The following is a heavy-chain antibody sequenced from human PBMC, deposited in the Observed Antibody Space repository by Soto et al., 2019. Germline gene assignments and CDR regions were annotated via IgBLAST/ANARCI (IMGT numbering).Heavy chain of an antibody. Sequence: SETLSLTCTVSGGSMNYYYWSWMRQPPGKGLEWIGYIYHSGSTYYNPSLKSRVTISVDRSKNQFSLKLSSVTAADTAVYYCASSHAGAHITAAVHWGQGTLVTVSS. CDR3: ASSHAGAHITAAVH. V-gene: IGHV4-30-2*01. J-gene: IGHJ4*02. CDR2: IYHSGST. D-gene: IGHD6-13*01. CDR1: GGSMNYYY.